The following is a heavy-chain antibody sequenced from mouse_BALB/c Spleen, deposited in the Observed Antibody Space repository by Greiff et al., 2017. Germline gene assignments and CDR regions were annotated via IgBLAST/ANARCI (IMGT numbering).Heavy chain of an antibody. CDR1: GYTFTSYW. CDR3: ARYYGNYLAY. CDR2: INPSTGYT. J-gene: IGHJ3*01. D-gene: IGHD2-1*01. Sequence: QVQLQQSGAELAKPGASVKMSCKASGYTFTSYWMHWVKQRPGQGLEWIGYINPSTGYTEYNQKFKDKATLTADKSSSTAYMQLSSLTSEDSAVYYCARYYGNYLAYWGKGTLVTVSA. V-gene: IGHV1-7*01.